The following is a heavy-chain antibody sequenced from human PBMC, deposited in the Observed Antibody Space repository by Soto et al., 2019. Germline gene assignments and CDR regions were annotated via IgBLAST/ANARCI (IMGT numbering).Heavy chain of an antibody. Sequence: ASVKVSCKASGYTFTSYGISCVLQAAVQWLEWMGCISAYNGNTNYAQKLQGRVTMTTDTSTSTAYMELRSLRSDDTAVYYCARVGHQWLLPPQNWVDPWGQGTLVTVSS. V-gene: IGHV1-18*04. D-gene: IGHD6-19*01. CDR3: ARVGHQWLLPPQNWVDP. CDR1: GYTFTSYG. J-gene: IGHJ5*02. CDR2: ISAYNGNT.